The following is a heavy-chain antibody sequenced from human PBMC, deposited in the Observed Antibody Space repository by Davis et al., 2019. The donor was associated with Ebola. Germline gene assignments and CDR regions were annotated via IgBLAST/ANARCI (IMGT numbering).Heavy chain of an antibody. V-gene: IGHV3-30*18. CDR2: ISYDGSKK. Sequence: GESLKISCAASGFTFSSYGMHWVRQAPGKGLEWVAVISYDGSKKDYADSVKGRFTISRDNSKNTLYLQMNGLIPEDTAVYYCAKDIEEYGYYYYYMGVWGKGTTVTVSS. CDR1: GFTFSSYG. D-gene: IGHD3-10*01. J-gene: IGHJ6*03. CDR3: AKDIEEYGYYYYYMGV.